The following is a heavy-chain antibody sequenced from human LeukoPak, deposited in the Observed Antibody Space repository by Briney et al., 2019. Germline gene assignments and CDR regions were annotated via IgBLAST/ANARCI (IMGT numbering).Heavy chain of an antibody. CDR2: IIPIFGTA. CDR3: ARDYDSSGYSQDAFDI. V-gene: IGHV1-69*05. D-gene: IGHD3-22*01. Sequence: SVKVSCKASRGTFSSYAISWVRQAPGQGLEWMGGIIPIFGTANYAQKFQGRVTITTDESTSTAYMELSSLRSEDTAVYYCARDYDSSGYSQDAFDIWGQGTMVTVSS. CDR1: RGTFSSYA. J-gene: IGHJ3*02.